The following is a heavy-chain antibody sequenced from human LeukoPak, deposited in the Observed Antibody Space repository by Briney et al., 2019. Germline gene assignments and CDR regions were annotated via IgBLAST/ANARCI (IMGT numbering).Heavy chain of an antibody. V-gene: IGHV4-59*01. J-gene: IGHJ6*03. CDR3: ARFALYYYMDV. Sequence: PSETLSLTCTVSGGSISSYYWSWIRQPPGKGLEWIGYIYYSGSTNYNPSLKSRVTISVDTSKNQFSLKLSSVTAADTAVYYCARFALYYYMDVWGKGTTVTVSS. CDR1: GGSISSYY. CDR2: IYYSGST.